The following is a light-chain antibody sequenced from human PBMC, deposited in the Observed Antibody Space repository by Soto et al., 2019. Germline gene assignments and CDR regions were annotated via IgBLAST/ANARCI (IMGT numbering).Light chain of an antibody. J-gene: IGKJ4*01. CDR3: QQLSRYPLT. Sequence: DIQVTQSPPTVSASVGDRVTITWRASQTISTWMAWYQQKPGKAPKLLIYSASTLQSGVPSRFSGSGSETEFSLTIRALQPEDFATYYCQQLSRYPLTFGGGTKEDIK. V-gene: IGKV1-9*01. CDR1: QTISTW. CDR2: SAS.